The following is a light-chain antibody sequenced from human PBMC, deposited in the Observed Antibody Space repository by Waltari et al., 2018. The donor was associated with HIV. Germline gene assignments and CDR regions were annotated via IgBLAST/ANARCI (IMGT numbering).Light chain of an antibody. J-gene: IGLJ1*01. CDR3: QAWDSSTYV. V-gene: IGLV3-1*01. Sequence: SYELTQPPSMSVSPGQTPTITCSGDKLGNTFTYWYQQKPGQSPVVVIYQDTKRPSGIPERFSGSNSGNTATLTISGTQAMDEADYYCQAWDSSTYVFGTGTKVTVL. CDR2: QDT. CDR1: KLGNTF.